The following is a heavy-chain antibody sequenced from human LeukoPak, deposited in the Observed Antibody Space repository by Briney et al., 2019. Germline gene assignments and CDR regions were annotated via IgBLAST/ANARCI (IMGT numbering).Heavy chain of an antibody. V-gene: IGHV1-2*06. D-gene: IGHD1-7*01. CDR3: ARGACVTGTNWVRLDHFDF. CDR2: INPNGGDT. J-gene: IGHJ4*02. Sequence: ASVKVSCKTSGYAFCAYYINWVRQAPGHGLEWMGRINPNGGDTNFAQKYKGRVTMTRDKSINIAYMGLTRLSSYDRAVYYCARGACVTGTNWVRLDHFDFWGQGTLISVSS. CDR1: GYAFCAYY.